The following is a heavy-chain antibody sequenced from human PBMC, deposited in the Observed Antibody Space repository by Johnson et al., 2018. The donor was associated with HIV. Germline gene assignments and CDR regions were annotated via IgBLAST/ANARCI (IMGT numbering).Heavy chain of an antibody. CDR1: GFTFDDYA. CDR2: ISWDGHNT. D-gene: IGHD3-10*01. Sequence: VQLVESGGVMVEPRGSLRLSCVVSGFTFDDYAMHWVRQVPGKGLEWVSLISWDGHNTYYVDSVKGRFTISRDNSKSSLYLQMNSLRVEDTALYYCAKDSDAYYYGSGSYYNGNAFDIWGQGTMVTVSS. J-gene: IGHJ3*02. CDR3: AKDSDAYYYGSGSYYNGNAFDI. V-gene: IGHV3-43D*03.